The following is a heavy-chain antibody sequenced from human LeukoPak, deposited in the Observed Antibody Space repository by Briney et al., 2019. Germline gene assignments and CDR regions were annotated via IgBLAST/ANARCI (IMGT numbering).Heavy chain of an antibody. CDR1: GGSISSNNYY. J-gene: IGHJ4*02. CDR2: IYYDGST. Sequence: SETLSLTCTVSGGSISSNNYYWSWIRQPPGKGLEWIGSIYYDGSTYYNPSLKSRVTISVDTSKNQFSLKLSSVTAADTAVYYCASILPAARSDYWGQGTLVTVSS. CDR3: ASILPAARSDY. D-gene: IGHD6-6*01. V-gene: IGHV4-39*07.